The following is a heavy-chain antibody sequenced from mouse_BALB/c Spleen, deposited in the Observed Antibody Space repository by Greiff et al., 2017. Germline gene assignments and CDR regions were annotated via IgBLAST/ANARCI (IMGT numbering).Heavy chain of an antibody. Sequence: VQLQQPGAELVRPGASVKLSCKASGYTFTSYWINWVKQRPGQGLEWIGNIYPSDSYTNYNQKFKDKATLTVDKSSSTAYMQLSSPTSEDSAVYYCTRGGSYFDYWGQGTTLTVSS. CDR1: GYTFTSYW. CDR2: IYPSDSYT. J-gene: IGHJ2*01. CDR3: TRGGSYFDY. V-gene: IGHV1-69*02.